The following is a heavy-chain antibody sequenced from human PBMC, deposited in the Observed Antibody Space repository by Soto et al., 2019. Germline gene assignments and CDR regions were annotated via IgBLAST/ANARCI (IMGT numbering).Heavy chain of an antibody. D-gene: IGHD6-13*01. V-gene: IGHV4-59*01. Sequence: PSETLSLTCTVSGGSISSYYWSWIRQPPGKGLEWIGYIYYSWSTNYNPSLKSRVTISVDTSKNQFSLKLSSVTAADTAVYYCARSSGYSSSRFDYWGQGILVTVSS. CDR1: GGSISSYY. CDR3: ARSSGYSSSRFDY. J-gene: IGHJ4*02. CDR2: IYYSWST.